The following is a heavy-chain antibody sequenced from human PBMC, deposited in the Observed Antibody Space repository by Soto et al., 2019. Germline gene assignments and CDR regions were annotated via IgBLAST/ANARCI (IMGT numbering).Heavy chain of an antibody. CDR1: GGSISSGGYY. Sequence: QVQLQESGPGLVKPSQTLSLTCTVSGGSISSGGYYWSWIRQHPGKGLEWIGYIYYSGSTYYNPSLMSRVTISVDTSKNQFSLKLRSVTAADTAVYYCARYRHSSSLYYFDYWGQGTLVTVSS. V-gene: IGHV4-31*03. D-gene: IGHD6-13*01. CDR3: ARYRHSSSLYYFDY. CDR2: IYYSGST. J-gene: IGHJ4*02.